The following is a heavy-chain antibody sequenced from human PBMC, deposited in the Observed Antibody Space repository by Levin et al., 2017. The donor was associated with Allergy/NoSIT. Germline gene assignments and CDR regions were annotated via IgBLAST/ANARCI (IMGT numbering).Heavy chain of an antibody. V-gene: IGHV3-74*01. D-gene: IGHD2-15*01. J-gene: IGHJ4*02. CDR1: GFTFSSFW. Sequence: GESLKISCAASGFTFSSFWMHWVRQVPGKGLVWVSRIDEGGSFTDYADSVKGRFTLSRDNAKNTLYLQMNSLGAEDTAIYYCARAVAGRSGFWGQGTLVTVSS. CDR2: IDEGGSFT. CDR3: ARAVAGRSGF.